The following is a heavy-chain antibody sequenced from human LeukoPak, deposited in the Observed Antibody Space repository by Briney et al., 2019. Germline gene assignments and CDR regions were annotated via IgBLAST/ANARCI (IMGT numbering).Heavy chain of an antibody. D-gene: IGHD6-19*01. CDR3: ARGSDSSGWGRFDY. Sequence: PSETLSLTCTVSGDSVSSYYWSWIRQPPGKGLRWIGYIYYGGSTNYNPSLESRVTVSVDSSKNQFSLRLTSVTAADTALYDCARGSDSSGWGRFDYWGQGILVTVSS. CDR1: GDSVSSYY. J-gene: IGHJ4*02. CDR2: IYYGGST. V-gene: IGHV4-59*02.